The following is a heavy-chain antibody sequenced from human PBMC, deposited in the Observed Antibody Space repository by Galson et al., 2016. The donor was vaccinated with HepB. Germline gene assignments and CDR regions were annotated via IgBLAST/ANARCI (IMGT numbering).Heavy chain of an antibody. CDR3: AKGYVWGSYLLTHFDS. Sequence: SLRLSCAASGFSFSRYAMSWVRQAPGKGLDWVSGISGSGGSTHYADSVKGRFTISRDNSKNTLYRQMNSLRVEDTAVYYCAKGYVWGSYLLTHFDSWGQGTLVTVSS. V-gene: IGHV3-23*01. D-gene: IGHD3-16*02. CDR1: GFSFSRYA. CDR2: ISGSGGST. J-gene: IGHJ4*02.